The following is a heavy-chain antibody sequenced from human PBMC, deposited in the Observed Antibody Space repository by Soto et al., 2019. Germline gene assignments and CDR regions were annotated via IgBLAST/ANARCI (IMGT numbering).Heavy chain of an antibody. J-gene: IGHJ4*02. CDR2: ISHSGST. Sequence: TLSLTCAVYGRSFSGYYWSWIRQPPGKGLEWIGEISHSGSTNYTPSLKSRVTISVDTSKNQFSLKRSSVTAADTAVYYCARIRDYVWGIYRYTGTRTSYFDYWGQGTLVTVSS. CDR1: GRSFSGYY. V-gene: IGHV4-34*01. D-gene: IGHD3-16*02. CDR3: ARIRDYVWGIYRYTGTRTSYFDY.